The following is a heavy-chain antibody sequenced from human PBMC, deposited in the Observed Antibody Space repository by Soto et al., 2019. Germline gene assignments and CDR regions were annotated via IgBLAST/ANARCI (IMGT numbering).Heavy chain of an antibody. Sequence: SETLSLTCTVAGCSITSYYWSWIRQPPGKGLEWIGYIYYSGSTNYNPSLKSRVTISVDTSKNQFSLKLSSVTAADTAVYYCARSREQLAGAEYFQHWGQGTLVTVS. CDR1: GCSITSYY. CDR3: ARSREQLAGAEYFQH. V-gene: IGHV4-59*08. J-gene: IGHJ1*01. CDR2: IYYSGST. D-gene: IGHD6-13*01.